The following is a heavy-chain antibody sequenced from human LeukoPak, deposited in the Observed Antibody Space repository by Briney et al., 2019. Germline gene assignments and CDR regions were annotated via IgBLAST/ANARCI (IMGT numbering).Heavy chain of an antibody. J-gene: IGHJ4*02. CDR1: GFTFSDYY. CDR3: AKDAQRGFDYSNSLDY. Sequence: GGSLRLSCAASGFTFSDYYMSWIRQAPGKGLEWLSYISNSGSLIYYTDSVKGRFTISRDNAKNSLYLQMNSLRAEDTAVYYCAKDAQRGFDYSNSLDYWGQGTRVTVSS. V-gene: IGHV3-11*01. D-gene: IGHD4-11*01. CDR2: ISNSGSLI.